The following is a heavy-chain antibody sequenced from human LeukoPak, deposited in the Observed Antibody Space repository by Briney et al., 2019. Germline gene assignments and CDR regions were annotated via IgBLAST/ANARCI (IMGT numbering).Heavy chain of an antibody. CDR1: GFTFSNYA. D-gene: IGHD3-22*01. CDR3: ARGFYYDSLPFDP. Sequence: GGSLRLSCAASGFTFSNYAMNWVRQAPGKGLERVSVITGSGGTTFYADSVKGRFTISRDNSKNTVFLQMNSLRVEDTAVYYCARGFYYDSLPFDPWGQGTLVTVSS. J-gene: IGHJ5*02. V-gene: IGHV3-23*01. CDR2: ITGSGGTT.